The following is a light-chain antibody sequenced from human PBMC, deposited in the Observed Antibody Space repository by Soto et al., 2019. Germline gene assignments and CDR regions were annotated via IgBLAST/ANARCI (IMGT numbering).Light chain of an antibody. J-gene: IGLJ1*01. CDR2: EDT. CDR1: SSDVGGYKL. CDR3: CSFAGTRNLFV. V-gene: IGLV2-23*01. Sequence: QSVLTQPASVSGSPGQSITIPCTGSSSDVGGYKLVSWYQQHPGKAPKLIIYEDTERPSGVPHRFSGSKSGNTASLTISGLQAEDEADYYCCSFAGTRNLFVFGTGTKLTVL.